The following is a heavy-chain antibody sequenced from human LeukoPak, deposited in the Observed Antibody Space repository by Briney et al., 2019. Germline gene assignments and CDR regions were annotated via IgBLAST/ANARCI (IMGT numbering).Heavy chain of an antibody. J-gene: IGHJ2*01. D-gene: IGHD7-27*01. CDR1: GFTFSSYA. V-gene: IGHV3-23*01. CDR3: AKGTNWGTLPWNFDL. CDR2: ISGSGGST. Sequence: PGGSLRLSCAASGFTFSSYAMSWVRQAPGKGLEWVSAISGSGGSTNYADSVKGRFTISRDNSKNTLYVQMNSLRAEDTAVYYCAKGTNWGTLPWNFDLWGRGTLVTVSS.